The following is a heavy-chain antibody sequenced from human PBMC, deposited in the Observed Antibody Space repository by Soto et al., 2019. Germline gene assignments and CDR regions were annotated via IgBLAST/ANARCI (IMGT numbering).Heavy chain of an antibody. CDR2: ISGSGGST. CDR1: GFTFSSYA. V-gene: IGHV3-23*01. J-gene: IGHJ4*02. CDR3: AKSPSPTYYYDRSGSYFDY. Sequence: GGSLRLSCAASGFTFSSYAMSWVRQAPGKGLEWVSAISGSGGSTYYADSVKGRFTISRDNSKNTLYLQMNSLRAEDTAVYYCAKSPSPTYYYDRSGSYFDYGGQGTLVTVSS. D-gene: IGHD3-22*01.